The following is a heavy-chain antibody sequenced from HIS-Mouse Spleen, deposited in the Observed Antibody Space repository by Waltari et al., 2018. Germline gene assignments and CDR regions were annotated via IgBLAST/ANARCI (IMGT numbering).Heavy chain of an antibody. V-gene: IGHV4-39*07. CDR2: IYYSGSP. D-gene: IGHD6-13*01. J-gene: IGHJ2*01. CDR3: AREIPYSSSWYDWYFDL. CDR1: GGSISSSSYY. Sequence: QLQLQESGPGLVKPSETLSLTCTVSGGSISSSSYYWGWIRQPPGKGLEWIGSIYYSGSPYYTPSLKSRVTISVDTSKTKSSRQLSSVTAADTAVYYCAREIPYSSSWYDWYFDLWGRGTLVTVSS.